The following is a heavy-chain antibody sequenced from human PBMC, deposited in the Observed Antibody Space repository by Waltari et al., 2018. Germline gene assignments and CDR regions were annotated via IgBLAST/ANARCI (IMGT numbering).Heavy chain of an antibody. D-gene: IGHD3-3*01. CDR2: IYYSGST. CDR3: ARAIGRITIFGVVITSFDY. CDR1: GGSISSYY. V-gene: IGHV4-59*01. Sequence: QVQLQESGPGLVKPSETLSLTCTVSGGSISSYYWSWIRQPPGKGLEWIGYIYYSGSTNYNPSLKSRVTISGDTSKNQFSLKLSSVTAADTAVYYCARAIGRITIFGVVITSFDYWGQGTLVTVSS. J-gene: IGHJ4*02.